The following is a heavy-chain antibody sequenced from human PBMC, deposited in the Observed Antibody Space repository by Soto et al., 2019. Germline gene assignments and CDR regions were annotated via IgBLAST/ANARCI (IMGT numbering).Heavy chain of an antibody. Sequence: SVKVASKASGYTYTSFPIHWVRQAHGQRLEWMGWINAGNGDTKYSQKFQGRVTVTRDTSASTAYMELISLRSEDTAVYSCTRATRGEHWGQGTLVTVSS. CDR1: GYTYTSFP. CDR2: INAGNGDT. D-gene: IGHD4-17*01. J-gene: IGHJ1*01. CDR3: TRATRGEH. V-gene: IGHV1-3*01.